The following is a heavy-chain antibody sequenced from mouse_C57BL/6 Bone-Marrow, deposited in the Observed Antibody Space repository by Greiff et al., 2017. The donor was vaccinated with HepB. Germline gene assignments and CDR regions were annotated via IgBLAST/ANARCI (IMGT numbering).Heavy chain of an antibody. CDR2: IYPGSGST. CDR1: GYTFTSYW. V-gene: IGHV1-55*01. J-gene: IGHJ3*01. CDR3: ARTENWGEGFAY. Sequence: QVQLKQPGAELVKPGASVKMSCKASGYTFTSYWITWVKQRPGQGLEWIGDIYPGSGSTNYNEKFKSKATLTVDTSSSTAYMQLSSLTSEDSAVYYCARTENWGEGFAYWGQGTLVTVSA. D-gene: IGHD4-1*01.